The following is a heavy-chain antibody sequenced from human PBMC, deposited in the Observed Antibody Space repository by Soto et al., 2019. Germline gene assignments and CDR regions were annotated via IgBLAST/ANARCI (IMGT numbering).Heavy chain of an antibody. CDR1: GFTFSNYV. CDR2: ISASGGST. D-gene: IGHD3-10*01. CDR3: TKASYVSGSYRVDY. J-gene: IGHJ4*02. Sequence: EVQLLESGGGLVQPGGSLRISCAASGFTFSNYVMTWVRQAPGRGLEWVSGISASGGSTYYADSVKGRFTISRDNSNGMLFLQMHGLGAEDTAVYYCTKASYVSGSYRVDYCGQGTLVTVSS. V-gene: IGHV3-23*01.